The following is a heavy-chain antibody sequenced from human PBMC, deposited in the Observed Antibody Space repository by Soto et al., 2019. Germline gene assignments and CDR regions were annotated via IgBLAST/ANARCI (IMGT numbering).Heavy chain of an antibody. CDR2: INHSGRV. Sequence: SETLSLTCAVYGGSFSGHSWTWIRQSPGKGLEWIGDINHSGRVNYSPSLKSRVSISLDTSKNQFSLTLGAVTAADTAMYYCSTRAYDTNGYYRFDPWGQGTLVTVSS. V-gene: IGHV4-34*01. D-gene: IGHD3-22*01. CDR3: STRAYDTNGYYRFDP. J-gene: IGHJ5*01. CDR1: GGSFSGHS.